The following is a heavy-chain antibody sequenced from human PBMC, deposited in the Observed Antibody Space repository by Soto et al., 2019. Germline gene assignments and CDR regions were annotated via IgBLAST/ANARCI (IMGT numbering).Heavy chain of an antibody. J-gene: IGHJ5*02. CDR3: TRLPWADYGGIFDP. V-gene: IGHV4-59*01. Sequence: SETLSLTCTVSGGSISSYYWSWIRQPPGKGLEWIGYIYYSGSTDYNPSLKSRVTLSVDTSKNQFSLKLSSVTAADTAVYYFTRLPWADYGGIFDPWGQGTLVTVSS. D-gene: IGHD4-17*01. CDR2: IYYSGST. CDR1: GGSISSYY.